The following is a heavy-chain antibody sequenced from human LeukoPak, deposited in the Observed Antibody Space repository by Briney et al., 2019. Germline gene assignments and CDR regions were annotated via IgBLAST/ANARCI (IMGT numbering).Heavy chain of an antibody. Sequence: SVKVSCKASGGTFISYAISWVRQAPGQGLEWMGGIIPLFGTANYAQKFQGRVTITADESTSTTYMELSSLRSEDTAVYYCARGAHYDSSGYYRGVYYFDYWGQGTLVTVSS. CDR3: ARGAHYDSSGYYRGVYYFDY. CDR1: GGTFISYA. J-gene: IGHJ4*02. CDR2: IIPLFGTA. V-gene: IGHV1-69*13. D-gene: IGHD3-22*01.